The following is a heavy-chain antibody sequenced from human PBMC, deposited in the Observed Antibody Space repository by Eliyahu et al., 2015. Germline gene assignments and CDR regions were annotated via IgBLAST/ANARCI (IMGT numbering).Heavy chain of an antibody. J-gene: IGHJ3*02. CDR3: AKGSYGDLDDACDI. CDR2: ISWNSGSI. V-gene: IGHV3-9*01. D-gene: IGHD4-17*01. CDR1: GFXFDDYA. Sequence: EVQLVESGGGLVQPGXSLXLSCAASGFXFDDYAMHWXRQAPGKGLEWVSGISWNSGSIGYADSVKGRFTISRDNAKNSLYLQMNSLRAEDTALYYCAKGSYGDLDDACDIWGQGTMVTVSS.